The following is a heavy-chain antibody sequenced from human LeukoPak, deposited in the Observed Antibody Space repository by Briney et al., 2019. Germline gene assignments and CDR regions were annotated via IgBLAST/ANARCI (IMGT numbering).Heavy chain of an antibody. CDR2: INPNIGVT. V-gene: IGHV1-2*02. J-gene: IGHJ4*02. CDR3: ARGLHYDYVWGTYRNYYFEY. CDR1: GYTFTGYY. Sequence: ASVKVSFKASGYTFTGYYLHWGRQAPGQGLEWMGWINPNIGVTDYAQNFQGRFTMTRDTSINTAYMELSILRSDDTAVYYCARGLHYDYVWGTYRNYYFEYWGQGTLLTVSS. D-gene: IGHD3-16*02.